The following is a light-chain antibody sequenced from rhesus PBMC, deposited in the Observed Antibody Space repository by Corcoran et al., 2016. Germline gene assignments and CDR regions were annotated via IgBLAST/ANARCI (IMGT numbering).Light chain of an antibody. CDR2: KAS. CDR3: LQNSSSPWT. V-gene: IGKV1-22*01. Sequence: DIQMTHSPSPLSASVGDTATITSRASQSISSWLDWYQQKPGKAPKCLIYKASSLQRGVPSRFSGSGSGTDFTHTISSLQPEDFATYYCLQNSSSPWTFGQGTKVEIK. J-gene: IGKJ1*01. CDR1: QSISSW.